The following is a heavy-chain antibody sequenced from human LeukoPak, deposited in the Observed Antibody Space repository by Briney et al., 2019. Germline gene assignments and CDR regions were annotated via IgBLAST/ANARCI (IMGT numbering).Heavy chain of an antibody. CDR1: EFTFTTYG. V-gene: IGHV3-33*01. CDR2: IYYDGSNI. Sequence: GGSLTLSCAASEFTFTTYGMHWARQAPGKGLEWVAFIYYDGSNIYYADYVKGRFTISRDISKNTLYLQMDSLRAEDTAIYYCARDWKTNSFDYWGQGTLVTVSS. CDR3: ARDWKTNSFDY. D-gene: IGHD1-1*01. J-gene: IGHJ4*02.